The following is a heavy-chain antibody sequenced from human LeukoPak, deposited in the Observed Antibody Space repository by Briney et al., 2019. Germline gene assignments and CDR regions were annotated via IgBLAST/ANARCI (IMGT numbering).Heavy chain of an antibody. CDR3: ARLERAFDY. V-gene: IGHV3-30*01. J-gene: IGHJ4*02. D-gene: IGHD1-1*01. Sequence: DSVKGRFTISRDNSKNTLYLQMNSLRAEDTAVYYCARLERAFDYWGQGTLVTVSS.